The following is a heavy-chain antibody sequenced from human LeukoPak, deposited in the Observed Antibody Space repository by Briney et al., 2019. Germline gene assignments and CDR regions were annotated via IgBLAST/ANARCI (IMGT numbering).Heavy chain of an antibody. J-gene: IGHJ4*02. CDR2: ISYDGSNK. D-gene: IGHD5-18*01. V-gene: IGHV3-30*03. CDR1: GFTFSSYG. Sequence: PGGSLRLSCAASGFTFSSYGMHWVRQAPGKGLEWVAVISYDGSNKYYVDSVKGRFTISRDNSKSTLYLQMTSLSGEDTAVYYCVQRGDTYAYDYWGLGTLVTVSS. CDR3: VQRGDTYAYDY.